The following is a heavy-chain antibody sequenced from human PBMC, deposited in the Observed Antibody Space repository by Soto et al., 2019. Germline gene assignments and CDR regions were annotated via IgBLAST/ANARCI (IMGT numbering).Heavy chain of an antibody. CDR3: AKLLNSVTALDY. V-gene: IGHV3-7*01. J-gene: IGHJ4*02. D-gene: IGHD2-21*02. Sequence: PGGSLRLSCTASGIIVSRDWMTWVRQAPGKGLEWVASIRPDGSGEHYLDSVKGRFTISGDNTKNSLYLQASSLRAEDTAIYFCAKLLNSVTALDYWGQGTLVTVSS. CDR2: IRPDGSGE. CDR1: GIIVSRDW.